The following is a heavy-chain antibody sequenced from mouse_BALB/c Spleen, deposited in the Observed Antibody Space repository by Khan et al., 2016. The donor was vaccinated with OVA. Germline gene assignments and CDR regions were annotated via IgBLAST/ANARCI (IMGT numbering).Heavy chain of an antibody. J-gene: IGHJ3*01. Sequence: DVQLVEPGPGLVKPSQSLSLTCTVTGYSITSEFAWNWIRQFPGNKLEWMGYISYSGNTRYNPSLKNLISITRDTSRNQFLLQLNSVTTEDTATYYCARKDYYDYDPFPYWGQGTLVTVSA. CDR2: ISYSGNT. D-gene: IGHD2-4*01. CDR1: GYSITSEFA. V-gene: IGHV3-2*02. CDR3: ARKDYYDYDPFPY.